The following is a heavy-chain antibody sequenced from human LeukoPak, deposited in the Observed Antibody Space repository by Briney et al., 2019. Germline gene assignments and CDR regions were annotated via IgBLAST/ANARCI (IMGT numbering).Heavy chain of an antibody. CDR3: AQEIRGGSLYFDY. CDR2: IYYSGST. D-gene: IGHD1-26*01. Sequence: SSETLSLTCTVSGGSISSSRYYWGWIRQPPGKGLEWIGSIYYSGSTYYNPSLKSRVTISVDTSKNQFSLKLSSVTAADAAVYYCAQEIRGGSLYFDYWGQGTLVTVSS. CDR1: GGSISSSRYY. J-gene: IGHJ4*02. V-gene: IGHV4-39*01.